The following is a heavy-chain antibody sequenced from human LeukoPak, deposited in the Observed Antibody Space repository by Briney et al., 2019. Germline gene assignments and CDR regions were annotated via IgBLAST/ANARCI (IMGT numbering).Heavy chain of an antibody. Sequence: GRSLRLSCAASAFSFSSYGMHWVRQAPGKGLEWVAVIWSGGSIKFYGDSVKGRFTISRDNSKNTPYLQMDSLRAEDTAVYYCARDLGYSPDYWGQGTLVTVSS. J-gene: IGHJ4*02. CDR1: AFSFSSYG. V-gene: IGHV3-33*01. D-gene: IGHD3-22*01. CDR3: ARDLGYSPDY. CDR2: IWSGGSIK.